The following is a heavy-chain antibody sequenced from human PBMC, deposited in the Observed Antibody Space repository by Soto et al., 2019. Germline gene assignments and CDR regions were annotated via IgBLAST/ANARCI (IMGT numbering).Heavy chain of an antibody. CDR2: IYYSGST. CDR1: GGSISSSSYY. Sequence: SETLSLTCTVSGGSISSSSYYWGWIRQPPGKGLEWIGSIYYSGSTYYNPSLKSRVTISVDTSKNQFSLKLRSVTAADTAVYYCASILTGTTFYYYYYMDVWGKGTTVTVSS. J-gene: IGHJ6*03. CDR3: ASILTGTTFYYYYYMDV. V-gene: IGHV4-39*01. D-gene: IGHD1-7*01.